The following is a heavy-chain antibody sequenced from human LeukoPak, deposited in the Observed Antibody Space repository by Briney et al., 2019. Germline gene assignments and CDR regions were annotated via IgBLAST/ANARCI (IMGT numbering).Heavy chain of an antibody. J-gene: IGHJ6*03. Sequence: SVKVSCKASGGTFSSYAIIWVRQAPGQGLEWMGGIIPIFGTANYAQKFQGRVTITTDESTSTAYMELSSLRSEDTAVYYCAREEGYCSGGSCYSGASYYYYMDVWGKGTTVTVSS. V-gene: IGHV1-69*05. D-gene: IGHD2-15*01. CDR3: AREEGYCSGGSCYSGASYYYYMDV. CDR1: GGTFSSYA. CDR2: IIPIFGTA.